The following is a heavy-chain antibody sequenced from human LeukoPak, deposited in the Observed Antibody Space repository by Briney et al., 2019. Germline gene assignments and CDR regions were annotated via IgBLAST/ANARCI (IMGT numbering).Heavy chain of an antibody. V-gene: IGHV1-46*01. CDR1: GYAFTGYF. CDR3: AREKSGGYFDY. J-gene: IGHJ4*02. CDR2: INTSSGDT. D-gene: IGHD3-10*01. Sequence: ASVKVSCKASGYAFTGYFLRWVRQAPGQGLEWMGIINTSSGDTNYAQKFKGRVTMTRDTSTSTVYMELSSLTSEDTAVYYCAREKSGGYFDYWGLGTQVTVSS.